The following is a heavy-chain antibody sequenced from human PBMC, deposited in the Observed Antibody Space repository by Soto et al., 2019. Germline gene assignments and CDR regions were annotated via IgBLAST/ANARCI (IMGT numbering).Heavy chain of an antibody. CDR1: GITCSDYH. V-gene: IGHV3-11*01. J-gene: IGHJ4*02. Sequence: XGSLILSCSASGITCSDYHMGWIRQAPGRGLEWVSYINPTGDTKYYADSVKGRFTISRDNSKKSLHLQMDSLRLDDTAIYYCASLPDFWGQGTQVTVS. CDR3: ASLPDF. CDR2: INPTGDTK.